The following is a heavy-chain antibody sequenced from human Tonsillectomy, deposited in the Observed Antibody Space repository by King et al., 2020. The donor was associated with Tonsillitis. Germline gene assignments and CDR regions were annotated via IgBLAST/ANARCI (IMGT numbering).Heavy chain of an antibody. CDR1: GYTFTSYG. D-gene: IGHD6-19*01. CDR2: ISAYNGNT. J-gene: IGHJ3*02. CDR3: AGDKALIAVAGPDAFAI. V-gene: IGHV1-18*01. Sequence: VQLVESGAEVKKPGASVKVSCKASGYTFTSYGISWVRQAPGQGLEWMGWISAYNGNTNYAQKLQGRVTMTTDTSTSTAYMELRSLRSDDTASYYCAGDKALIAVAGPDAFAIWGKGTMVTVSS.